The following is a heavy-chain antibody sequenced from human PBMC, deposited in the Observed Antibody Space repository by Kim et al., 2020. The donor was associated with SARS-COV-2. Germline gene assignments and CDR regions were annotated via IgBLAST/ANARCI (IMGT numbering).Heavy chain of an antibody. D-gene: IGHD6-19*01. CDR1: GFTFSSYW. CDR3: ARELAVAGPTVYYYGMDV. Sequence: GGSLGLSCAASGFTFSSYWMSWVRQAPGKGLEWVANIKQDGSEKYYVDSVKGRFTISRDNAKNSLYLQMNSLRAEDTAVYYCARELAVAGPTVYYYGMDVWGQGTTVTVSS. V-gene: IGHV3-7*03. CDR2: IKQDGSEK. J-gene: IGHJ6*02.